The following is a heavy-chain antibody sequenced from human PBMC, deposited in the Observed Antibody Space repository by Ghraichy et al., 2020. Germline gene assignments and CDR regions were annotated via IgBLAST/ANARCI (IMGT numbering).Heavy chain of an antibody. Sequence: GGSLRLSCAASGFTFSSYSMNWVRQAPGKGLEWVSYISSSSSTIYYADSVKGRFTISRDNAKNSLYLQMNSLRDEDTAVYYCARDLGAVAGTTPHYYYYGMDVWGQGTTVTVSS. CDR3: ARDLGAVAGTTPHYYYYGMDV. CDR1: GFTFSSYS. D-gene: IGHD6-19*01. CDR2: ISSSSSTI. V-gene: IGHV3-48*02. J-gene: IGHJ6*02.